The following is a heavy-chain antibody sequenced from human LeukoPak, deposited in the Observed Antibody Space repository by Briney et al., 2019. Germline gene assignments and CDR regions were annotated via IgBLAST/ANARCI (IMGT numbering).Heavy chain of an antibody. Sequence: PGGSLRLSCAASGFTFSSYSMNWVRQAPGKGLEWVSSISSSSSYIYYADSVKGRFTISRDNAKNSLYLQMNSLRAEDTAVYYCARDRGAAAGFVPWFDPWGQGTLVTVSS. J-gene: IGHJ5*02. CDR3: ARDRGAAAGFVPWFDP. D-gene: IGHD6-13*01. CDR1: GFTFSSYS. CDR2: ISSSSSYI. V-gene: IGHV3-21*01.